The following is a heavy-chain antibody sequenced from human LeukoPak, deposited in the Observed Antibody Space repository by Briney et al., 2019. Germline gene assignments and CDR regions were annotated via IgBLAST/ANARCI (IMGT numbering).Heavy chain of an antibody. Sequence: SGPPLVNPTQTLTLTCTFSGFSLSTSGVGVGWVRQPPGKALEWLAVIYWDDDKLYSPSLQSKLTVTKNTSKNQVVLTMTNMDPVDTATYYCAHRPGRGIPAAHWGQGILVTVSS. CDR1: GFSLSTSGVG. J-gene: IGHJ4*02. V-gene: IGHV2-5*02. CDR3: AHRPGRGIPAAH. D-gene: IGHD2-21*01. CDR2: IYWDDDK.